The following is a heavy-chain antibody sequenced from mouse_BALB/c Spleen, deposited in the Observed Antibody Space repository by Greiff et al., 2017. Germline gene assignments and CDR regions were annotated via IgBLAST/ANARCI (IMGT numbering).Heavy chain of an antibody. CDR2: INPSNGRT. D-gene: IGHD2-1*01. CDR1: GYTFTSYW. Sequence: QVQLKQPGAELVKPGASVKLSCKASGYTFTSYWMHWVKQRPGQGLEWIGEINPSNGRTNYNEKFKSKATLTVDKSSSTAYMQLSSLTSEDSAVYYCARIYYGNYDYWGQGTTLTVSS. V-gene: IGHV1S81*02. J-gene: IGHJ2*01. CDR3: ARIYYGNYDY.